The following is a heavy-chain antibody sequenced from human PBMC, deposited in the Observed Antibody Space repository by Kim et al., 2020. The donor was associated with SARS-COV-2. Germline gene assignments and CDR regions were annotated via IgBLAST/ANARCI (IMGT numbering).Heavy chain of an antibody. V-gene: IGHV4-39*01. Sequence: SETLSLTCTVSGDSISSGTYYWGWIRQPPGKGLEWIGSMDYSGRADYNPSLKSRVTISVDTSSNLLSLSLTSVIAADTAVYFCARPAQSANYAYWGQGILVTVSS. CDR2: MDYSGRA. J-gene: IGHJ4*02. D-gene: IGHD3-16*01. CDR1: GDSISSGTYY. CDR3: ARPAQSANYAY.